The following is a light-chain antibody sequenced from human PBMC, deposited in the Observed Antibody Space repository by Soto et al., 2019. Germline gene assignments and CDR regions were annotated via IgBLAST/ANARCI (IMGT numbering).Light chain of an antibody. CDR1: QSVSSN. CDR3: QQNFGILRT. CDR2: SAF. V-gene: IGKV3-15*01. J-gene: IGKJ1*01. Sequence: EIVMTHSPATLSVSPGERATLSFSSSQSVSSNLAWYQQKPGQAPRLVIYSAFTRATGIPARFSGSGSGTDFTLTISSLQPEDFATYYCQQNFGILRTFGQGTKVDIK.